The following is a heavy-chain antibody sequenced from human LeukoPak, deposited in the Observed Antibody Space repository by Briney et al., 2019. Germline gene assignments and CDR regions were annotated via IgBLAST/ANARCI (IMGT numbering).Heavy chain of an antibody. D-gene: IGHD4-23*01. CDR1: GFTFSSYS. CDR2: ISSSSTI. Sequence: GGSLRLSCAASGFTFSSYSMNWVRQAPGKGLEWVSYISSSSTIYYADSVKGRFTISRDNAKNSLYLQMNSLRAEDTAVYYCARAVYGGNSGPTMWGQGTLVTVSS. J-gene: IGHJ4*02. CDR3: ARAVYGGNSGPTM. V-gene: IGHV3-48*01.